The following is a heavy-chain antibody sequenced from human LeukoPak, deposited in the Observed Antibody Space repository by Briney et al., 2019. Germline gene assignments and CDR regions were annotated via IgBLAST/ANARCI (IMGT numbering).Heavy chain of an antibody. D-gene: IGHD6-19*01. CDR1: GGSISRGGFY. CDR2: IYYSGNT. J-gene: IGHJ4*02. Sequence: SETLSLTCTVSGGSISRGGFYWSWIRHHPGEGLEWIGFIYYSGNTYYNPSLKSRVTMSVDTSKNQFSLDLNSVTAADTAVYYCARVDGWSSDYWSQGTLVTVSS. V-gene: IGHV4-31*03. CDR3: ARVDGWSSDY.